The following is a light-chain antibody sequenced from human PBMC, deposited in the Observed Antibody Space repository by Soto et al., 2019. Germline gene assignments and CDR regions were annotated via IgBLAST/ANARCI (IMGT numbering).Light chain of an antibody. CDR3: QQYNNWPPT. V-gene: IGKV3-15*01. CDR1: QSVSNN. J-gene: IGKJ1*01. CDR2: GAS. Sequence: EIVMTQSPATLSVSPGERATISCRASQSVSNNLAWYQQKPGQAPRLLIYGASTRATGIPARFSGSGSGTEFTLTISSLQSEDLAVYYCQQYNNWPPTFGQGTKVEIK.